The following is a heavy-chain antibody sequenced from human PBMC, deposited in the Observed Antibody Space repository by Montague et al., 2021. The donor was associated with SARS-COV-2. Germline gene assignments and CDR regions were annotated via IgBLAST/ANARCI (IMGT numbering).Heavy chain of an antibody. Sequence: TLSLTCTVSGGSISGGDYYWSWIRQHPGKGLEWIGYMSYRGSPYYNPSPMSRVTISRDTSKNQFSLNLRSATAADTAVYYCARVHYGFNYFHYWGQGTLVTVSS. CDR2: MSYRGSP. CDR1: GGSISGGDYY. CDR3: ARVHYGFNYFHY. J-gene: IGHJ4*02. D-gene: IGHD3-10*01. V-gene: IGHV4-31*03.